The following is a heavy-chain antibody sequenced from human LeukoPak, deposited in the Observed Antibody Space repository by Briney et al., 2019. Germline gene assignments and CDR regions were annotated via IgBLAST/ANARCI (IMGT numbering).Heavy chain of an antibody. D-gene: IGHD4-17*01. J-gene: IGHJ4*02. CDR3: AKAAASDTVTTLGVDY. CDR1: GFTFNNYA. V-gene: IGHV3-23*01. CDR2: IGATGDNT. Sequence: GGSLRLSCAVSGFTFNNYAMSWVRQAPGKGLEWVSAIGATGDNTYYADSVKGRFTISRDNSKNMLNLHMNSLRAEDTAIYHCAKAAASDTVTTLGVDYWGQGTLVTVSS.